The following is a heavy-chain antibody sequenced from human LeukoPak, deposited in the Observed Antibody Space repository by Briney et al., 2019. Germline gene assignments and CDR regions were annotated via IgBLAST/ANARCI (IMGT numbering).Heavy chain of an antibody. CDR1: GYTFTSYG. Sequence: ASVKVSCKASGYTFTSYGISWVRQAPGQGLEWMGWISAYNGNTNYAQKLQGRVTMTTDTSTSTAYMELRSLRSDDTAVYYCARDRGGYCSNTSCYRGVWDYYYYYYMDVWGKGTTVTVSS. J-gene: IGHJ6*03. CDR3: ARDRGGYCSNTSCYRGVWDYYYYYYMDV. D-gene: IGHD2-2*01. V-gene: IGHV1-18*01. CDR2: ISAYNGNT.